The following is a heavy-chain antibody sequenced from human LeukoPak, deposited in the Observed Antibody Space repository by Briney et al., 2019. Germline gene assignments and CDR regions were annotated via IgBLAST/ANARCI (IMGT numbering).Heavy chain of an antibody. CDR1: GFTFSSYE. J-gene: IGHJ4*02. CDR3: ARDFQTVGRGLGDY. Sequence: GGSLRLSCAASGFTFSSYEMNWVRQAPGKGLEWVSYISSSGSTIYYADSVKSRFTISRDNAKNSLYLQMNSLRAEDTAVYYCARDFQTVGRGLGDYWGQGTLVTVSS. V-gene: IGHV3-48*03. CDR2: ISSSGSTI. D-gene: IGHD3-10*01.